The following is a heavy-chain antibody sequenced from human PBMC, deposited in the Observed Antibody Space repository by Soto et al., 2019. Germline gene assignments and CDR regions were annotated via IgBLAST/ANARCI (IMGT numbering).Heavy chain of an antibody. CDR1: GYTFTSYG. D-gene: IGHD3-9*01. Sequence: QVQLVQSGAEVKKPGASVKVSCKASGYTFTSYGISWVRQAPGQGLEWMGWISAYNGNTNYAQKLQGRVTMTTDTSTSTAYMERRRLRSDDTAVYYCARGLLDDILTAGGEYWGQGTLVTVSS. CDR3: ARGLLDDILTAGGEY. CDR2: ISAYNGNT. V-gene: IGHV1-18*01. J-gene: IGHJ4*02.